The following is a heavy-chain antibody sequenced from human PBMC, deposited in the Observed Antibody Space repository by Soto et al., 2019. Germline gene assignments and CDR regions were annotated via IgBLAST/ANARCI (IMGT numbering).Heavy chain of an antibody. Sequence: QVHLQESGPGLVKSSETLSITCSVSGGSISSYYWSGIRQPAGKGLEWIGRFDTSGSTNYNPSLKSRVTMSAETSKNQFSLKVTSVTAADTAVYYCASEQVSCFGESLSSYYYGMDVWGQGTTVTVSS. J-gene: IGHJ6*02. D-gene: IGHD3-10*01. CDR3: ASEQVSCFGESLSSYYYGMDV. V-gene: IGHV4-4*07. CDR1: GGSISSYY. CDR2: FDTSGST.